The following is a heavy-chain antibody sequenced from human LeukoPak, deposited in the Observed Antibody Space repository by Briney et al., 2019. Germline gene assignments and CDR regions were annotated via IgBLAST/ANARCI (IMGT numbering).Heavy chain of an antibody. Sequence: AGGSLRLSCAASGFTFSSYGMHWVRQAPGKGLEWVAVISYDGSNKYYADSMKGRFTISRDNSKNTLYLQMNSLRAEDTAVYYCASHSGGGYPRYYYGMDVWGQGTTVTVSS. CDR3: ASHSGGGYPRYYYGMDV. CDR1: GFTFSSYG. V-gene: IGHV3-30*03. D-gene: IGHD5-12*01. CDR2: ISYDGSNK. J-gene: IGHJ6*02.